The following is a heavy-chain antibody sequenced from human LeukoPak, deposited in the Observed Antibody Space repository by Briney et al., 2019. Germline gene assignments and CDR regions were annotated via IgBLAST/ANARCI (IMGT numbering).Heavy chain of an antibody. V-gene: IGHV4-4*07. D-gene: IGHD2-15*01. Sequence: KPSETLSLTCTVSGGSISSYYWSWIRQPAGKGLEWIGRIYTSGVTSYNPSLKSRVTISVDTSKNQFSLKLTSVTAADTAVYYCARDAGCSGGSCYSDFDFWGQGALVTVSS. CDR1: GGSISSYY. CDR2: IYTSGVT. J-gene: IGHJ4*02. CDR3: ARDAGCSGGSCYSDFDF.